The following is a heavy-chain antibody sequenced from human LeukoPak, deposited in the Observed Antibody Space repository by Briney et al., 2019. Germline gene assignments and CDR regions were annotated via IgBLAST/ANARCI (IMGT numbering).Heavy chain of an antibody. J-gene: IGHJ6*02. Sequence: GGSLRLSCAASGFTFSSYGMHWVRQAPGKGLEWAAVIWYDGSNKYYADSVKGRFTISRDNSKNTLYLQMNSLRAEDTAVYYCAREAFIVGATRSYYYYGMDVWGQGTTVTVSS. CDR3: AREAFIVGATRSYYYYGMDV. CDR1: GFTFSSYG. D-gene: IGHD1-26*01. CDR2: IWYDGSNK. V-gene: IGHV3-33*01.